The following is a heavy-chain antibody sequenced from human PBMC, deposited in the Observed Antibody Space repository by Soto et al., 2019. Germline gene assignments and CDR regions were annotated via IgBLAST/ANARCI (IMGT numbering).Heavy chain of an antibody. CDR2: IYYSGST. J-gene: IGHJ4*02. V-gene: IGHV4-59*01. CDR1: GGSISSYY. Sequence: SETLSLTCTVSGGSISSYYWSWIRQPPGKGLEWIGYIYYSGSTNYNPSLKSRVTISVDTSKNQFSLKLSSVTAADTAVYYCARSFGVWRYFDYWGQGTLVTVSS. CDR3: ARSFGVWRYFDY. D-gene: IGHD2-8*01.